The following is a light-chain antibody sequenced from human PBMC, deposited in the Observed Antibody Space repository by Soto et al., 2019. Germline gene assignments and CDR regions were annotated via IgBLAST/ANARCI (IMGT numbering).Light chain of an antibody. J-gene: IGLJ2*01. CDR1: SSNIGSNY. Sequence: QSVLTQPPSASGTPGQRVTISCSGSSSNIGSNYVYWYQQLPGTAPKLLIYRNNHRPSGVPYRFSGSKSGTSASLAISGLRSEDEADYYCAAWDDGLSGHVVFGGGTKVTVL. V-gene: IGLV1-47*01. CDR2: RNN. CDR3: AAWDDGLSGHVV.